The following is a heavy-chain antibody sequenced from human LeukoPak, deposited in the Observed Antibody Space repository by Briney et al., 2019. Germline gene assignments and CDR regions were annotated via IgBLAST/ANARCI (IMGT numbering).Heavy chain of an antibody. Sequence: GESLKISCKGFGYNFTSNWIGWVRQMPGKGLEWMGIIDPGDSETRYSPSFQGQVTISADKAISTAYLQWSNLKASDTAMYYCARHRPHTDSNSVADYYFDYWGQGTLVTVSS. CDR3: ARHRPHTDSNSVADYYFDY. D-gene: IGHD6-19*01. CDR2: IDPGDSET. CDR1: GYNFTSNW. J-gene: IGHJ4*02. V-gene: IGHV5-51*01.